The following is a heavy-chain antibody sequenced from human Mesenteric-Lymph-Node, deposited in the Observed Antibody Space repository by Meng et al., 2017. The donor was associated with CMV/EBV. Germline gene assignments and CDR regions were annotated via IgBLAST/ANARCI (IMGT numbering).Heavy chain of an antibody. Sequence: QMQLQESGPGLVKASQTLSLTCLVSGGSISSGAYHWSWIRQPAGKGLEWIGQMFTSGSANYNPSLQSRVTMSTDTSKNQFSLILSSVTAAETAVYYCANYLGGGSGLGSWGQGILVTVSS. CDR1: GGSISSGAYH. CDR2: MFTSGSA. D-gene: IGHD3-22*01. V-gene: IGHV4-61*02. CDR3: ANYLGGGSGLGS. J-gene: IGHJ4*02.